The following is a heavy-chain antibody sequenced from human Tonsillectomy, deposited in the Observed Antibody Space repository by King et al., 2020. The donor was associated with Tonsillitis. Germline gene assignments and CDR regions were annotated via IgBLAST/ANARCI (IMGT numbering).Heavy chain of an antibody. CDR3: ISGVNADY. CDR1: TFLFSNYW. CDR2: IRQDASQK. Sequence: VQLVESGGGLVQPGGSLRLSCTGSTFLFSNYWMTWIRLAPGKGLEWVAAIRQDASQKFYMDYVKGRFTISRDNTNNSLYLQMNSLRVEDTAVYFCISGVNADYWGQGTLVTVPS. D-gene: IGHD1-1*01. V-gene: IGHV3-7*01. J-gene: IGHJ4*02.